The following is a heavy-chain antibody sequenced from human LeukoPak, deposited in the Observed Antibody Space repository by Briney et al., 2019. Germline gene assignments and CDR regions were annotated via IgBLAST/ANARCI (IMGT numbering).Heavy chain of an antibody. CDR2: IYYSGST. Sequence: SETLSLTCTVSGGSISSYYWSWIRQPPGKGLEWIGYIYYSGSTNYNPSLKSRVTISVDTSKNQFSLKLSSVTAADTAVYYCARFGQGYYDSSGYYYGAFNIWGQGTMVTVSS. CDR1: GGSISSYY. J-gene: IGHJ3*02. D-gene: IGHD3-22*01. V-gene: IGHV4-59*01. CDR3: ARFGQGYYDSSGYYYGAFNI.